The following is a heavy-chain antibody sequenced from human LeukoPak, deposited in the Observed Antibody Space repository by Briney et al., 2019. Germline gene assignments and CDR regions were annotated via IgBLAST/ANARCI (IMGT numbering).Heavy chain of an antibody. Sequence: SETLSLTCTVSGGSISSSSYYWGWIRQPPGKGLEWIGSIYYSGSTYYNPSLKSRVTISVDTSKNQFSLKLSSVTAADTAVYYCARMNRTDFWSGYKGNYFDYWGQGTLVTVSS. CDR3: ARMNRTDFWSGYKGNYFDY. J-gene: IGHJ4*02. D-gene: IGHD3-3*01. CDR2: IYYSGST. CDR1: GGSISSSSYY. V-gene: IGHV4-39*01.